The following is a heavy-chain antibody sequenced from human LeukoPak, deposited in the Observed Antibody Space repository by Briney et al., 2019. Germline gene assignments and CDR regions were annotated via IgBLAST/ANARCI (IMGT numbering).Heavy chain of an antibody. CDR2: IYYSGST. V-gene: IGHV4-39*01. CDR1: GGSISSSSYY. Sequence: SETLSLTCTVSGGSISSSSYYWGWLRQPPGKGLEWIGSIYYSGSTYYNPSLKSRVTISVDTSKNQFSLKLSSVTAADTAVYYCARRTARYYMDVWGKGTTVTISS. CDR3: ARRTARYYMDV. D-gene: IGHD1-14*01. J-gene: IGHJ6*03.